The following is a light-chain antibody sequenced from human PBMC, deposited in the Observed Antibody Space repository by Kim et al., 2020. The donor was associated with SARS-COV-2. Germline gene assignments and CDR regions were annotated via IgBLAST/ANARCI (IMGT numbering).Light chain of an antibody. Sequence: ETVMTQSPATLSVSPGERATLSCRASQSVSSNLGWYQQKPGQAPRLLIYGASTRATGIPARFSGSGSGTEFTLTISSLQSEDFAVYYCQQYNNWPYTFGQGTKLEIK. CDR1: QSVSSN. CDR3: QQYNNWPYT. V-gene: IGKV3-15*01. J-gene: IGKJ2*01. CDR2: GAS.